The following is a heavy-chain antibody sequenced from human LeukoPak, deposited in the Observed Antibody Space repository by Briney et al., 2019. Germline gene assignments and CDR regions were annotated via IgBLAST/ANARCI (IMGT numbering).Heavy chain of an antibody. D-gene: IGHD5-12*01. CDR2: IIPILGIA. CDR1: GGTFSSYA. V-gene: IGHV1-69*04. CDR3: ARDFRMGIVATLGY. Sequence: SVKVPCKASGGTFSSYAISWVRQAPGQGLEWMGRIIPILGIANYAQKFQGRVTITADKSTSTAYMELSSLRSDDTAVYYCARDFRMGIVATLGYWGQGTLVTVSS. J-gene: IGHJ4*02.